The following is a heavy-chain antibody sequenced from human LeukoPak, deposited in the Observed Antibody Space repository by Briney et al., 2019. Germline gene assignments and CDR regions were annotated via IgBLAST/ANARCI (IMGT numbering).Heavy chain of an antibody. Sequence: PGGSLRLSCAASGFTFSDYYMSWIRQAPGKGLEWVSYISSSGSTIYYADSVKGRFTISRDNAKNSLYLQMTSQRAEDTGVYYCARDTNWEQLPDAFDIWGQGTMVTVSS. D-gene: IGHD1-26*01. CDR3: ARDTNWEQLPDAFDI. J-gene: IGHJ3*02. CDR1: GFTFSDYY. V-gene: IGHV3-11*01. CDR2: ISSSGSTI.